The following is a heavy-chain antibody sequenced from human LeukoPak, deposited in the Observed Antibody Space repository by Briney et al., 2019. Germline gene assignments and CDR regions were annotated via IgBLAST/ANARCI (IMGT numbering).Heavy chain of an antibody. D-gene: IGHD4-17*01. CDR3: AREGPDYGDYYY. J-gene: IGHJ4*02. CDR2: ISSSGSTI. V-gene: IGHV3-48*03. Sequence: GGSLRLSCAASGFTFSSYEMNWVRQAPGKGLEWVSYISSSGSTIYYADSVEGRFTISRDNAKNSLYLQMNSLRAEDTAVYYCAREGPDYGDYYYWGQGTLVTVSS. CDR1: GFTFSSYE.